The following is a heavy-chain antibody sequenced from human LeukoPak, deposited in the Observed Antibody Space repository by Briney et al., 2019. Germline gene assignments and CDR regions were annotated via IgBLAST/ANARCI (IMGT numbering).Heavy chain of an antibody. CDR1: GGSINIYY. Sequence: RSSETLSLTCTVSGGSINIYYWSWIRQPAGKGLEWIGRIQTSGSTNYNPSLKRRVTMLIDTSKNQFSLKMTSVTAADTAVYYCARDPYSSSSDWFDPWGQGTLVTVSS. CDR3: ARDPYSSSSDWFDP. CDR2: IQTSGST. J-gene: IGHJ5*02. V-gene: IGHV4-4*07. D-gene: IGHD6-6*01.